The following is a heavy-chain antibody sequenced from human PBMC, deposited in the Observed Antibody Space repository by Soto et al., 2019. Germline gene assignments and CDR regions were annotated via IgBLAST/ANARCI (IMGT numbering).Heavy chain of an antibody. CDR2: IGTAGDT. CDR3: ARAHGYNSPFDY. V-gene: IGHV3-13*01. Sequence: GGSLRLSCAASGFTFSSYDMHWVRQATGKGLEWVSAIGTAGDTYYPGSVKGRFTISRENAKNSLYLQMNSLRAEDTAVYYCARAHGYNSPFDYWGQGTLVTVSS. J-gene: IGHJ4*02. CDR1: GFTFSSYD. D-gene: IGHD5-12*01.